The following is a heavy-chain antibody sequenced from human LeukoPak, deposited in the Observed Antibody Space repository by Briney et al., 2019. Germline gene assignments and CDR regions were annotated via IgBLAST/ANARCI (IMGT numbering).Heavy chain of an antibody. J-gene: IGHJ5*02. Sequence: SETLSLTCTVSGVSITSSSYFWGWIRQPPGKGLEWIGSIFHSGSTYYNPSLKSRVTISVDSSKNQFSLKLSSVTAADTAVFYCASLRPYYYHSGDNSWVPGTLVTVSS. D-gene: IGHD3-22*01. CDR2: IFHSGST. V-gene: IGHV4-39*01. CDR3: ASLRPYYYHSGDNS. CDR1: GVSITSSSYF.